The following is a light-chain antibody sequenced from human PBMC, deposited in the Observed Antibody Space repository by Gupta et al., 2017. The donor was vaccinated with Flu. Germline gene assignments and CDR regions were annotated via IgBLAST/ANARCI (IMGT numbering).Light chain of an antibody. CDR3: KQRSNVPQEHGIT. CDR1: QSVSSY. Sequence: EIVLTQSPATLSLSPGERATLSCRASQSVSSYLAWYQQKPGQAPRLLIYDASNRATGIPARFSGSGYGTEFILTISSLEPEEWAVYYCKQRSNVPQEHGITFGQETLMEI. CDR2: DAS. V-gene: IGKV3-11*01. J-gene: IGKJ5*01.